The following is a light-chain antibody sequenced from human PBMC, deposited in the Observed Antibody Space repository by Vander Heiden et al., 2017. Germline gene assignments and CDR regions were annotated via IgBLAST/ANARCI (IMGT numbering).Light chain of an antibody. CDR2: AAS. Sequence: DIQMTQSPSSLSASVGDRVTITCRASQSISSYLHWYQQKPGKAPKLLIYAASSLQSCVPSRFSSSGAGTDFTLTISSLQPEDFATYYCQQSYSTPWTFGQGTKVEIK. V-gene: IGKV1-39*01. J-gene: IGKJ1*01. CDR1: QSISSY. CDR3: QQSYSTPWT.